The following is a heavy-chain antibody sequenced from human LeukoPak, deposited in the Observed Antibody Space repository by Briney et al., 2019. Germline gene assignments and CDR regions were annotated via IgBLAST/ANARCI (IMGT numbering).Heavy chain of an antibody. CDR3: AREKAYCGGDCYSDYYYYYGMDV. J-gene: IGHJ6*02. Sequence: QPGRSLRLSCAASGFTFSSYGMHWVRQAPGKGLEWVAVIWYDGSNKYYADSVKGRFTISRDNSKNTLYLQMNSLRAEDTAVYYCAREKAYCGGDCYSDYYYYYGMDVWGQGTTVTVSS. CDR2: IWYDGSNK. D-gene: IGHD2-21*02. V-gene: IGHV3-33*01. CDR1: GFTFSSYG.